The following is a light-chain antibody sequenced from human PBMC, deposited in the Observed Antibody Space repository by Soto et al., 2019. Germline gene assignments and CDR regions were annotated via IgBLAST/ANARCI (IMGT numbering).Light chain of an antibody. CDR2: EVS. J-gene: IGLJ1*01. CDR1: SSDVGKYNY. V-gene: IGLV2-14*01. Sequence: QSVLTQPASVSGSPGQSITISCTGTSSDVGKYNYVSWYQQHPAKAPKLMIFEVSNRPSGVSNRFSGSKSGNTASLTISGLQSEDEADYYCISYTSDDVRYVFGTGTKLTVL. CDR3: ISYTSDDVRYV.